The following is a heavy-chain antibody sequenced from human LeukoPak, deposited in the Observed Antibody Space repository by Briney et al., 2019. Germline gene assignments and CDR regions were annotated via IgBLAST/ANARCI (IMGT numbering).Heavy chain of an antibody. CDR2: IYTDDTT. V-gene: IGHV3-53*01. J-gene: IGHJ4*02. CDR3: ARGGIVVPAAMKV. CDR1: GFTVGHYY. Sequence: GGSLRLSCAASGFTVGHYYMSWVRQAPGKGLECVSVIYTDDTTYYADSVKGRFTISRDDSKNTLSLQMDSLRAEDTAVYYCARGGIVVPAAMKVWGQGTLVTVSS. D-gene: IGHD2-2*01.